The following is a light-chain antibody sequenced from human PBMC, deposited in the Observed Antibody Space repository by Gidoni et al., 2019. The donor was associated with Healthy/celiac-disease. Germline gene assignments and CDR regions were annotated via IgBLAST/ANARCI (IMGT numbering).Light chain of an antibody. J-gene: IGKJ1*01. CDR2: DAS. V-gene: IGKV3-11*01. CDR3: QQRSNWPPST. CDR1: QSVSRY. Sequence: EIVLTQSPATLSLSPGERATLSCRASQSVSRYLAWYQQKPGQAPRLLIYDASNRATGIPARFSGSGSGTDFTLTISSLEPEDFAVYYCQQRSNWPPSTFXXXTKVEIK.